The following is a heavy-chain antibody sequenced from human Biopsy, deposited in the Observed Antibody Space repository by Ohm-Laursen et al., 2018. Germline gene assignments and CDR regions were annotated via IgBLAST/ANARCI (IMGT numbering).Heavy chain of an antibody. CDR2: ISYTGYT. D-gene: IGHD2/OR15-2a*01. J-gene: IGHJ4*02. V-gene: IGHV4-59*11. Sequence: SDTLSLTCTVSGGSFTGHYWSWIRQPPGQGLEWIGHISYTGYTSYNASLKSRVTISVDTSRNHFSLRLSSLTAADTAVYYCARGSNVFGGLYFPRWGQGTLLTVSS. CDR3: ARGSNVFGGLYFPR. CDR1: GGSFTGHY.